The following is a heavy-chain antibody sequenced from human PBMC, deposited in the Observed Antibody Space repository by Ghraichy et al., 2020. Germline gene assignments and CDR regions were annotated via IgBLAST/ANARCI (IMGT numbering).Heavy chain of an antibody. Sequence: GGSLRLSCAASGFTFISYNMNWVRQAPGKGLEWVSYISAGSSSTYYADSVKGRFTISRDDAKNSLYLQMISLRAEDTAIYYCTRDIDFWGQGTLVTVSS. CDR2: ISAGSSST. J-gene: IGHJ4*02. CDR3: TRDIDF. CDR1: GFTFISYN. V-gene: IGHV3-48*04.